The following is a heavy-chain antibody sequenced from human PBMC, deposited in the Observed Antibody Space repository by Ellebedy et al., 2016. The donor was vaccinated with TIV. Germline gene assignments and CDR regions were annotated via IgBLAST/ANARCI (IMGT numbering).Heavy chain of an antibody. V-gene: IGHV3-30*02. J-gene: IGHJ4*02. CDR2: KRFDGRNE. CDR3: TRETNPPPGALAGTGFDC. CDR1: GFTFSTYG. D-gene: IGHD6-19*01. Sequence: GEPLKISCVASGFTFSTYGMHWVRQAPGKGLEWVAFKRFDGRNEYNGDFVKGRFIISRDLSKNTLYLQMNRLRSEDTGIYYCTRETNPPPGALAGTGFDCWGQGTLVIVSS.